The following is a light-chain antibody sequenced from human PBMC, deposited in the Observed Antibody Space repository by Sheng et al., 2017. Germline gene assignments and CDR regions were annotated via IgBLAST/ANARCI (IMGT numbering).Light chain of an antibody. V-gene: IGKV1-33*01. CDR1: RDISNY. Sequence: DIQMTQSPSSLSASVGDRVTITCQASRDISNYLNWFQQKPGKAPELLIYDASNLETGVPSRFSGSGSGTDFTLTISSLQPDDFATYYCQQYDSEITFGQGTRLEIK. CDR3: QQYDSEIT. CDR2: DAS. J-gene: IGKJ5*01.